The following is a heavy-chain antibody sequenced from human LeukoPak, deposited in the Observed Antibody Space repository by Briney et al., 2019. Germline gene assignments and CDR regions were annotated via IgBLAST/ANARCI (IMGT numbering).Heavy chain of an antibody. D-gene: IGHD6-6*01. CDR3: ATGVAARPYYYYYMDV. CDR2: FDPEDGET. V-gene: IGHV1-24*01. CDR1: GYTLTELS. J-gene: IGHJ6*03. Sequence: ASVKVSCQVSGYTLTELSMHWVRQAPGKGLAWVGGFDPEDGETIYAQKFQGRVTMTEDTSTDTAYMELSSLRSEDTAVYYCATGVAARPYYYYYMDVWGKGTTVTVSS.